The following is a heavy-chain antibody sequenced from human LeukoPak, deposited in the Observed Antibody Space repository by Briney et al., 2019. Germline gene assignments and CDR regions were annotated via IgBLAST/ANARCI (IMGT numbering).Heavy chain of an antibody. J-gene: IGHJ4*02. CDR2: INHSGST. D-gene: IGHD2-2*01. V-gene: IGHV4-34*01. CDR1: GGSFSRYY. Sequence: AETLSLTCAVYGGSFSRYYWSWIRHPPGKGLEWIGEINHSGSTNYHPSLKSRVTISVDTSKNHFSLKLSSLTAADTAVYYCARVYCSSTSCYLLFDYWGEGTLVTDSS. CDR3: ARVYCSSTSCYLLFDY.